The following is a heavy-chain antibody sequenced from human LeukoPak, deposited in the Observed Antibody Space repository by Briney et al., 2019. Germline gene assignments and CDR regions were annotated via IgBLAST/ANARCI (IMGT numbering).Heavy chain of an antibody. CDR3: ARFYYDSRGYWYYFDY. D-gene: IGHD3-22*01. Sequence: PSETLSLTCTVSGGSITSDYWSWIRQPPGKGLEWIGYTSYSGSTSYDPSLKSRVTISGDSSKKQFSLKLSSVTAADTAVYYCARFYYDSRGYWYYFDYWGQGTLVTVSS. J-gene: IGHJ4*02. CDR2: TSYSGST. V-gene: IGHV4-59*08. CDR1: GGSITSDY.